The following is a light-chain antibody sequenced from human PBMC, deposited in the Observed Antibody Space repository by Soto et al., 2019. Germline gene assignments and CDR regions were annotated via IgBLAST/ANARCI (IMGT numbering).Light chain of an antibody. CDR2: AAS. V-gene: IGKV1-39*01. CDR1: QSISSY. CDR3: QQSYSTPPQFT. J-gene: IGKJ3*01. Sequence: DIQMTQSPSSLSASVGDRVTITCRASQSISSYLNWYQQKPGKAPQLLIYAASSLQSGVPSRFSGSGSGTDFTLTISSLQPEDFATYYCQQSYSTPPQFTFGPGTKVDIK.